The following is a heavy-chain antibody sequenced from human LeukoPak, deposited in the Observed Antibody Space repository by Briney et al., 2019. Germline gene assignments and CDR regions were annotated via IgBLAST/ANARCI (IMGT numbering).Heavy chain of an antibody. V-gene: IGHV1-18*01. J-gene: IGHJ3*02. CDR2: ISAYNGNT. CDR1: GYTFTSYG. CDR3: ARERGYCSSSACQSSDAFDI. D-gene: IGHD2-2*01. Sequence: GASVKVSCKASGYTFTSYGISWVRQAPGQGLEWVGWISAYNGNTKYSQKFQGRVTITRDTSASTAYMELSSLRSDDTAVYYCARERGYCSSSACQSSDAFDIWGRGTVVTVSS.